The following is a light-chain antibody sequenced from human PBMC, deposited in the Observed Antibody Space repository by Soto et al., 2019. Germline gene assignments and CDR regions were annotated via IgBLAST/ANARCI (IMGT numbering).Light chain of an antibody. CDR2: STS. J-gene: IGKJ4*01. V-gene: IGKV3-20*01. Sequence: EIVLTQSPGTLSLSPGETATLSCRASQTIGRNYLAWYQQKPGQAPRLLIFSTSTRATGIPERFSGGGSGTDFTLSINRLEPEDFAVYYCQQYASSPLLTFGGGTKVEIK. CDR3: QQYASSPLLT. CDR1: QTIGRNY.